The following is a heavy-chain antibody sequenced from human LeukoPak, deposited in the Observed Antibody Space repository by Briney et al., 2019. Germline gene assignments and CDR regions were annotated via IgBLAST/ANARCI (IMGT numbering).Heavy chain of an antibody. D-gene: IGHD2-15*01. Sequence: SGTLSLTCAVSGGSISSGDYYWSWIRQPPGKGLEWIGYIYYSGSTYYNPSLKSRVTISVDTSKNQFSLKLSSVTAADTAVYYCARGGRTVVLFDYWGQGTLVTVSS. CDR3: ARGGRTVVLFDY. CDR2: IYYSGST. V-gene: IGHV4-30-4*01. J-gene: IGHJ4*02. CDR1: GGSISSGDYY.